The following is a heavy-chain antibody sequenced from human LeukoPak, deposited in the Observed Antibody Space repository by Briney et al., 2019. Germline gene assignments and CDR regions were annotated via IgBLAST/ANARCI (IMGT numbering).Heavy chain of an antibody. V-gene: IGHV1-18*01. CDR1: GYTFTSYG. CDR2: ISAYNGNT. CDR3: ARDSRDLRWGY. D-gene: IGHD4-23*01. J-gene: IGHJ4*02. Sequence: ASVKVSCKASGYTFTSYGISCVRQATGQGLEWMGWISAYNGNTNYAQKLQGRVTMTTDTSTSTAYMELRSLRADDTAVYYCARDSRDLRWGYWGQGTLVTVSA.